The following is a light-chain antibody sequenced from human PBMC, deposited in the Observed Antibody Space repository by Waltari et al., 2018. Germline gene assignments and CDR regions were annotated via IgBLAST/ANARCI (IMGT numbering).Light chain of an antibody. V-gene: IGLV2-14*01. J-gene: IGLJ3*02. CDR3: SVYASDSTGV. Sequence: QSALTQPASVSGSPGQSIPISCTGTSSDVDNYNYVSWYQQHPGKAPKHMIYDVNKWPSGVSNRFAGSQSGSTASLTISGRQAEDEADYYCSVYASDSTGVFGGETKLTVL. CDR1: SSDVDNYNY. CDR2: DVN.